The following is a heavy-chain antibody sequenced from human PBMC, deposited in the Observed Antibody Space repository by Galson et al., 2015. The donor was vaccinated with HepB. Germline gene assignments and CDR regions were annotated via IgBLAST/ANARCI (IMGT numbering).Heavy chain of an antibody. V-gene: IGHV1-69*13. CDR2: VIPLFGTA. CDR1: GGSFSSYA. J-gene: IGHJ3*02. Sequence: SVKVSCKASGGSFSSYALCWLRQAPGQGLEWMGAVIPLFGTANYAQKFQGRVTITADESSTTAYMELSSLRSDDTAVYYCATGNPGGYIFSLVWHDAFDIWGRGTMVTVSS. D-gene: IGHD5-12*01. CDR3: ATGNPGGYIFSLVWHDAFDI.